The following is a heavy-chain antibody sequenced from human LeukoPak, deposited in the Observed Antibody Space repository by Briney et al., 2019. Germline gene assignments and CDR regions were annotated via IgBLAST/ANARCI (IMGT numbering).Heavy chain of an antibody. CDR3: ARRGYDSEFDP. J-gene: IGHJ5*02. CDR2: IYYSGST. CDR1: GGSISSYY. Sequence: SETLSLTCTVSGGSISSYYWSWIRQPPGKGLEWIGYIYYSGSTNYNPSLKSRVTISVDTSKIQFSLKLSSVTAADTAVYYCARRGYDSEFDPWGQGTLVTVSS. D-gene: IGHD3-22*01. V-gene: IGHV4-59*08.